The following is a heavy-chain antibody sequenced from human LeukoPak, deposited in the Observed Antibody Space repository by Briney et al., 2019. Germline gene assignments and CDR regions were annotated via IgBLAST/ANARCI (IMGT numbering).Heavy chain of an antibody. CDR1: GGSISSSSYY. D-gene: IGHD2-2*03. V-gene: IGHV4-39*07. J-gene: IGHJ5*02. CDR3: ARVDVVVVPSAHKWFDT. CDR2: IYYSGGS. Sequence: PSDTLPLTCTVSGGSISSSSYYWRWIPQPPGKGVEWIGSIYYSGGSYYNPSLRSRVTISVDTSKNQFSLKLSSETAADTGVYYCARVDVVVVPSAHKWFDTWGQGTLVTVSS.